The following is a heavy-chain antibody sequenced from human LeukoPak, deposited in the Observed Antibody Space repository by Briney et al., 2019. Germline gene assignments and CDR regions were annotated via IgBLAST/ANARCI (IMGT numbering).Heavy chain of an antibody. V-gene: IGHV3-23*01. CDR1: GFTFSTYD. D-gene: IGHD2/OR15-2a*01. CDR3: AKDEEYGGYVAY. Sequence: GGSLRLSCAASGFTFSTYDMSWVRQAPGKGLEWVSVISGSGGSTYFADSVKGRFTISRDNSKNTLYLQMNSLRAEDTAVYYCAKDEEYGGYVAYWGQGTLVTVSS. CDR2: ISGSGGST. J-gene: IGHJ4*02.